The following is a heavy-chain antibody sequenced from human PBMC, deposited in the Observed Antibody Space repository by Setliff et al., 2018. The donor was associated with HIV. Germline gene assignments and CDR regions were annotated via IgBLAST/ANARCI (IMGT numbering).Heavy chain of an antibody. D-gene: IGHD3-10*01. J-gene: IGHJ6*03. CDR2: IIPIFGTA. CDR1: GGPFTSA. Sequence: SVKVSCKASGGPFTSAFNWVRQVPGQGLEWMGGIIPIFGTANYAQNFGGRVTITADQSTTTSYLQLNSLRFEDTVIYYCASDCPAARFEELEDHYYYFMDVWGKGTTVTVSS. CDR3: ASDCPAARFEELEDHYYYFMDV. V-gene: IGHV1-69*13.